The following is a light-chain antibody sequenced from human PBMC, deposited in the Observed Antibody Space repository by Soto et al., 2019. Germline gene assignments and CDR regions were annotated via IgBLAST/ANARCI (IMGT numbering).Light chain of an antibody. CDR1: QSISIY. J-gene: IGKJ5*01. V-gene: IGKV1-39*01. CDR3: QQANSFPIP. Sequence: DIQMTQSPSSLSASVGGRVTITCRASQSISIYLNWYQQKPGKAPTLLIHGASSLQSGVPPRYSGSGYGTDFTLTISSLQPEDFATYYCQQANSFPIPFGQRTRLAI. CDR2: GAS.